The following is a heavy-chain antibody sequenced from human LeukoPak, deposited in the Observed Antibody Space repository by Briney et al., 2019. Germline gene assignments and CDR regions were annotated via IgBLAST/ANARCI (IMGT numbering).Heavy chain of an antibody. Sequence: GGSLRLSCAASGFTFSSYAMHWDRQAPGKGLEWVAVISYDGSNKYYADSVKGRFTISRDNSKNTLYLQMSNLRAEDTAVYFCARGGGLDVWGQGATVTVSS. V-gene: IGHV3-30-3*01. D-gene: IGHD3-16*01. CDR2: ISYDGSNK. J-gene: IGHJ6*02. CDR3: ARGGGLDV. CDR1: GFTFSSYA.